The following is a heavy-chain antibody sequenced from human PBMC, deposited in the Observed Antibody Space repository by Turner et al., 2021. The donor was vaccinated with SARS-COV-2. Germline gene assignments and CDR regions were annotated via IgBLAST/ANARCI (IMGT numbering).Heavy chain of an antibody. J-gene: IGHJ4*02. CDR2: FDPEDGET. V-gene: IGHV1-24*01. CDR3: ATGYAYCGGDCSIYY. D-gene: IGHD2-21*02. CDR1: GYTLIELS. Sequence: QVQLVQSGAEVKQPGASVKVSCKVSGYTLIELSMHWVRQAPGKGLEWRGGFDPEDGETIYAQKFQGRVTMTEDTSTDTAYMELSSLRSEDTAMYYCATGYAYCGGDCSIYYWGQGTLVTVSS.